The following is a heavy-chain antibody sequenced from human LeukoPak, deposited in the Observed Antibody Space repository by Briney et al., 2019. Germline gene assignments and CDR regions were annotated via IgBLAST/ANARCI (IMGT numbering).Heavy chain of an antibody. D-gene: IGHD5/OR15-5a*01. J-gene: IGHJ4*02. Sequence: PSETLSLTCAVSGRSISISTWWTWVRQAPGKGLEWIGEVFYSGSTNSNPSLKSRLTMSVDESKHEFSLKLASVTAADTAIYYCASGGLVSRYLDHWGQGTLVSVSP. CDR1: GRSISISTW. CDR2: VFYSGST. CDR3: ASGGLVSRYLDH. V-gene: IGHV4-4*02.